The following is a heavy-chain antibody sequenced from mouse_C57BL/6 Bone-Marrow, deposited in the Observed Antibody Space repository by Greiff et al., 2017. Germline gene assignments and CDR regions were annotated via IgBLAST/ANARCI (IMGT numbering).Heavy chain of an antibody. CDR3: TSTVPLDY. CDR1: GYTFTSYW. V-gene: IGHV1-5*01. J-gene: IGHJ2*01. D-gene: IGHD1-1*01. Sequence: EVQLQQPGAELVMPGASVKLSCKASGYTFTSYWMHWVKQRPGQGLEWIGAIYPGNSDTSYNQKFKGKAKLTAVTSASTAYMELSSLTNEDSAVYYCTSTVPLDYWGQGTTLTVSS. CDR2: IYPGNSDT.